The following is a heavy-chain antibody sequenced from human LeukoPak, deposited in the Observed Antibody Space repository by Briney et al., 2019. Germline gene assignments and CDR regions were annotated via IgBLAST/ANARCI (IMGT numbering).Heavy chain of an antibody. J-gene: IGHJ6*02. CDR3: AKDQNCSGGSCYYNYYGMDV. Sequence: GGSLRLSCAASGFTFSSYAMSWVRRAPGKGLEWVSAISGSGGSTYYADSVKGRFTISRDNSKNTLYLQMNSLRAEDTAVYYCAKDQNCSGGSCYYNYYGMDVWGQGTTVTVSS. V-gene: IGHV3-23*01. CDR1: GFTFSSYA. D-gene: IGHD2-15*01. CDR2: ISGSGGST.